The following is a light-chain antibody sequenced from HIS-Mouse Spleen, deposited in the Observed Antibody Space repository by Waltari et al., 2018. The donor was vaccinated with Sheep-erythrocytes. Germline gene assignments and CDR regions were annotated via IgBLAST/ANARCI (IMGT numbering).Light chain of an antibody. CDR1: QSVLYSAHNKNY. J-gene: IGKJ4*01. Sequence: DIVMTQSPDSLAVSLGERATINCKSSQSVLYSAHNKNYLAWYQQKPGTPPKLLIYWASTREAGVPDRFSGSGSETDFTLTNSSLQAEDVAVYYCQQYYSTLLTFGGGTKVEIK. CDR3: QQYYSTLLT. V-gene: IGKV4-1*01. CDR2: WAS.